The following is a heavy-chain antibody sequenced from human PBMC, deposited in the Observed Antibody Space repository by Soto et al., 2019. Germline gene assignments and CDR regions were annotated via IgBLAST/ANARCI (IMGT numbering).Heavy chain of an antibody. D-gene: IGHD1-26*01. CDR1: GFTFRSFG. Sequence: QVQLVESGGGVVQPGRSLRLSCAASGFTFRSFGMHWIRQAPGKGLEWVALISYDGSDEYYADSVRGRFTISRDNSKNTLYLEMNTLRVDDTAVYYCAKVLPATGIEGGGDAFDIWGQGTMVTVSS. J-gene: IGHJ3*02. CDR3: AKVLPATGIEGGGDAFDI. CDR2: ISYDGSDE. V-gene: IGHV3-30*18.